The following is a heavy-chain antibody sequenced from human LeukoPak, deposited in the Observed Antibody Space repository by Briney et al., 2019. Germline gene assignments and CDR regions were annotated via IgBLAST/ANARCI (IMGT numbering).Heavy chain of an antibody. Sequence: SVKVSCKASGYTFTSYGISWVRQAPGQGLEWMGGIIPIFGTANYAQKFQGRVTITADESTSTAYMELSSLRSEDTAVYYCASKVYNLYYYGMDVWGQGTTVTVSS. D-gene: IGHD5-24*01. J-gene: IGHJ6*02. CDR1: GYTFTSYG. V-gene: IGHV1-69*13. CDR2: IIPIFGTA. CDR3: ASKVYNLYYYGMDV.